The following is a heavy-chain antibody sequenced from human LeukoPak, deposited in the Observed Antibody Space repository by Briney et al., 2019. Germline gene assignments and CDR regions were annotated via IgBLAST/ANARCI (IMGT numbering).Heavy chain of an antibody. CDR1: GFTFSSHW. CDR3: ARDQLDR. V-gene: IGHV3-7*01. CDR2: INQDGSEK. Sequence: PGGSLRLSCAASGFTFSSHWMSWVRQAPGKGLEWVANINQDGSEKYYVDSVKGRFTISRDNAKNSQFLQMNSLRAEDTAVYYCARDQLDRWGQGTLVTVSS. J-gene: IGHJ5*02.